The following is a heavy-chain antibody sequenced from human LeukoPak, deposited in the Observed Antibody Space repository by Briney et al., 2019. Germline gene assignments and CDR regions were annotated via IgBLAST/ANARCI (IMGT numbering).Heavy chain of an antibody. D-gene: IGHD2-15*01. Sequence: ASVKVSCKASGYTFTGYYMHWVRQAPGQGLEWMGWINPNSGGTNYAQKFQGRVTMTRDTSISTAYMELSRLRSDDTAVYYCARKRRLGYCRGGSCYSVRNWFDPWGQGTLVTVSS. V-gene: IGHV1-2*02. CDR3: ARKRRLGYCRGGSCYSVRNWFDP. CDR1: GYTFTGYY. J-gene: IGHJ5*02. CDR2: INPNSGGT.